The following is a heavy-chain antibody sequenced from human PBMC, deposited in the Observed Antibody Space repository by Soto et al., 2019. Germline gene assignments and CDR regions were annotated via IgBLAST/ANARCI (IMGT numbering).Heavy chain of an antibody. J-gene: IGHJ5*02. V-gene: IGHV3-48*02. D-gene: IGHD3-3*01. CDR1: GFTFSSYA. Sequence: EVQLLESGGGLVQPGRSLRLSCAASGFTFSSYAMSWVRQAPGKGLEWVSAISSSSSTIYADSVKGRFTISRDNAKNSLYLQMNSLRDEDTAMYYCARVIWSGHLTSDLWGQGTLVTVSS. CDR2: ISSSSSTI. CDR3: ARVIWSGHLTSDL.